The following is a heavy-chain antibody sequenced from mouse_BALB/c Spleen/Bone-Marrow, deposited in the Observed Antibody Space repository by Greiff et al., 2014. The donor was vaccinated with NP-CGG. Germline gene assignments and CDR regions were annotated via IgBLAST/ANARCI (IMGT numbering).Heavy chain of an antibody. J-gene: IGHJ4*01. V-gene: IGHV1-5*01. CDR1: GYTFTSYW. Sequence: VQLKQSGTVLARPGASVKMSCKASGYTFTSYWMHWVKQRPGQGLEWIGAIYPGNSDTSYNQKFKGKAKLTAVTSTSTAYMDLSSLTNEDPAVYYCTRGITTVVATRAMDYWGQGTSVTVSS. CDR2: IYPGNSDT. D-gene: IGHD1-1*01. CDR3: TRGITTVVATRAMDY.